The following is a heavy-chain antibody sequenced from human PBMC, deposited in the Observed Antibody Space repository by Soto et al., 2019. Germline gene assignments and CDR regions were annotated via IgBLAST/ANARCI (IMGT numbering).Heavy chain of an antibody. Sequence: QVHLQESGPGLVKPSETLSLTCTVSGASLSDFYWSWVRQPPGKGLERIGYIYHSGSTKYNPALKSRITMFIDTCKKQMSLQMTSVTAADTAVYYCARHGVSNWFDTWGQGLLVTVSS. J-gene: IGHJ5*02. CDR1: GASLSDFY. CDR2: IYHSGST. V-gene: IGHV4-59*08. CDR3: ARHGVSNWFDT. D-gene: IGHD3-16*01.